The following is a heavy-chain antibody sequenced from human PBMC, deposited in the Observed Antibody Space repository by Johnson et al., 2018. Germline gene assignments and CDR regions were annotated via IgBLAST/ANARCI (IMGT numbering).Heavy chain of an antibody. CDR1: GFTFGDYA. CDR3: TRGGYSPAV. J-gene: IGHJ3*01. V-gene: IGHV3-49*03. Sequence: EVQLVESGGGLIQPGRSLRLYCTASGFTFGDYAMSWFRQAPGKGLAWVGFIKRKTYGGPTEYAASVKGRFTISRDDSESIAYLQMDSLKNEDTGVYYCTRGGYSPAVWGQGTMVAVSS. CDR2: IKRKTYGGPT. D-gene: IGHD2-15*01.